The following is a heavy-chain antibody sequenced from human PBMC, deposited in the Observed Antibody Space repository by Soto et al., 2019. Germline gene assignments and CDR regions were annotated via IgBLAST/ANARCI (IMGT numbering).Heavy chain of an antibody. CDR3: ATRSDHYGMDV. Sequence: SLRLSCAASGFTFDDYAMNWVRQAPGEGLEWVSGISWNSGNIGYADSVKGRFTISRDNAKNSLYLLMNSLRAEDTALYYCATRSDHYGMDVWGQGTTVTVSS. CDR2: ISWNSGNI. V-gene: IGHV3-9*01. CDR1: GFTFDDYA. J-gene: IGHJ6*02.